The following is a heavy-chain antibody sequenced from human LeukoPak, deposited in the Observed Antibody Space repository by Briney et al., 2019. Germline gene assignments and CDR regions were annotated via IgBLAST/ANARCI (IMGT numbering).Heavy chain of an antibody. CDR3: ARSRGFNDYYYYMDV. CDR1: GGSISSYY. D-gene: IGHD2-8*01. J-gene: IGHJ6*03. Sequence: SETLSLTCTVSGGSISSYYWSWIRQPAGKGLEWIGRIYTSGSTNYNPSLKSRVTMSVDTSKNQFSLKLSSVTAADTAVYYCARSRGFNDYYYYMDVWGKGTTVTISS. CDR2: IYTSGST. V-gene: IGHV4-4*07.